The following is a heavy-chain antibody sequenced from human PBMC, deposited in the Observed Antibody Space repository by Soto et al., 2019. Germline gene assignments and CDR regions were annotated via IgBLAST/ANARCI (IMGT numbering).Heavy chain of an antibody. Sequence: EVQLVESGGGLVQPGGSLRLSCAASGFTFSSYSMNWVRQAPGKGLEWVSYISSSSSTIYYADSVKGRFTISRDNAKNSLYRQMNRLRAEDKGVYFCASISPPDAFDIWGQGTMVTVSS. CDR2: ISSSSSTI. J-gene: IGHJ3*02. V-gene: IGHV3-48*01. CDR1: GFTFSSYS. D-gene: IGHD3-3*02. CDR3: ASISPPDAFDI.